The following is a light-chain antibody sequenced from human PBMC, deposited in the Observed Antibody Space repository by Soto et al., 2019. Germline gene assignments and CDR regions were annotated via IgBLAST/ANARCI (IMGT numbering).Light chain of an antibody. V-gene: IGLV2-18*02. CDR3: SSYAGSSNV. CDR2: EAS. J-gene: IGLJ1*01. Sequence: QSFLTQPPSVSGSPGQSVTISCAGTSTDFVSYNRVSWYQQPPGTAPKLIIYEASNRPSGVPDRFSGSKSGNTASLTISGLQAADEADYYCSSYAGSSNVFGTGTKVTVL. CDR1: STDFVSYNR.